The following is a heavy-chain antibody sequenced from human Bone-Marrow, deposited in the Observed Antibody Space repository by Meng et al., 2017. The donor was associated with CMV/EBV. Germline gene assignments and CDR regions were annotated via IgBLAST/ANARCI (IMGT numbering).Heavy chain of an antibody. J-gene: IGHJ6*02. V-gene: IGHV3-21*01. Sequence: GGSLRLSCAASGFTFSSYSMNRVRQAPGKGLEWVSSISSSGTYIYYADSVKGRFTISRDNAQNSLYLQMNSLRAEDTAVYYCARDVSPRSSAYFAIYYFYALDVWGQGTTVTVSS. D-gene: IGHD2-21*01. CDR1: GFTFSSYS. CDR3: ARDVSPRSSAYFAIYYFYALDV. CDR2: ISSSGTYI.